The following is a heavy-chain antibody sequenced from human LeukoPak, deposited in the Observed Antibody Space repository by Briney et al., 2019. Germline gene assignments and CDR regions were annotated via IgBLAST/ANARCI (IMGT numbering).Heavy chain of an antibody. Sequence: ASVKVSCKASGYTFTGYYMHWVRQAPGQGLEWMGRINPNSGATNYAQKFQGRVTMTRDTSISTAYMELSRLISEDTAVYYCARGSSGLSVGFDPWGQGTLVTVSS. CDR3: ARGSSGLSVGFDP. D-gene: IGHD3-22*01. CDR1: GYTFTGYY. J-gene: IGHJ5*02. V-gene: IGHV1-2*06. CDR2: INPNSGAT.